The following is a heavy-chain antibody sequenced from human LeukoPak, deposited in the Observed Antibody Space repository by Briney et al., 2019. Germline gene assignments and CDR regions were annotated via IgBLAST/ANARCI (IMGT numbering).Heavy chain of an antibody. CDR2: IYGGDST. Sequence: PGGSLRLSCAVSGFTVSSNYMSWVRQAPGKGLEWVSGIYGGDSTYYADSVKGRFTISRDNSKNTLYLQINSLRAEDTAGYYCAAESPLYYDGNSGFWGQGALVTVSS. CDR1: GFTVSSNY. J-gene: IGHJ4*02. V-gene: IGHV3-53*01. CDR3: AAESPLYYDGNSGF. D-gene: IGHD4-23*01.